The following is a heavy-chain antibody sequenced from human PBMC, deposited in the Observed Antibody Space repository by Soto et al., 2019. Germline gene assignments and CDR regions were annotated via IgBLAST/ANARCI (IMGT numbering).Heavy chain of an antibody. CDR2: ISGSGGGA. CDR1: GFTFSNYA. D-gene: IGHD6-19*01. V-gene: IGHV3-23*01. Sequence: GGSLRLSCAVSGFTFSNYAMNWVRQAPGKGLEWVSVISGSGGGAYYADSVQGRFTISRDNSKNTLYLQMNSLRAEDTAIYYCVREGSGWYSRGSFDFWGRGTMVTVSS. J-gene: IGHJ3*01. CDR3: VREGSGWYSRGSFDF.